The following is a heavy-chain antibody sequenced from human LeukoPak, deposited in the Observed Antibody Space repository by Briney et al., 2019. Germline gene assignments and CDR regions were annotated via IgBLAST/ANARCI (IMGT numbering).Heavy chain of an antibody. CDR2: IYTSGST. D-gene: IGHD3-22*01. V-gene: IGHV4-61*02. CDR1: GGSISSGSYY. Sequence: PSQTLSLTCTVSGGSISSGSYYWSWIRQPAGKGLEWIGRIYTSGSTNYNPSLKSRVTISVDTSKNQFSLKLSSVTAADTAVYYCARSRRYYDSSGYPHEYFDYWGQGTLVTVSS. J-gene: IGHJ4*02. CDR3: ARSRRYYDSSGYPHEYFDY.